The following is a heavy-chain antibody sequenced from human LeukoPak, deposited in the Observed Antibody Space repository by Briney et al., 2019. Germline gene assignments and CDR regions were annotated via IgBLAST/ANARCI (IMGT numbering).Heavy chain of an antibody. CDR1: GFTFDDYA. D-gene: IGHD6-13*01. CDR3: AKGGAAADNYWYFDL. V-gene: IGHV3-9*01. CDR2: ISWNSGSI. J-gene: IGHJ2*01. Sequence: TGRSLRLSCSASGFTFDDYAMHWVRQAPGKGLELVSGISWNSGSITYGDSVKGRFTISRDNAKNSLYLQMNSLRTEDTALYYCAKGGAAADNYWYFDLWGRGTLVTVSS.